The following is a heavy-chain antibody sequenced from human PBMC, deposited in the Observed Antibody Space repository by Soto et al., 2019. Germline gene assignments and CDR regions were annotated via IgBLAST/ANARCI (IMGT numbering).Heavy chain of an antibody. CDR1: GFTFSSYA. J-gene: IGHJ3*02. CDR3: ARDFGYNYGYDAFDI. D-gene: IGHD5-18*01. CDR2: ISGSGGST. V-gene: IGHV3-23*01. Sequence: GGSLRLSCAASGFTFSSYAMSWVRQAPGKGLEWVSGISGSGGSTYYVDSVKGRFTISRDNSKNTLYLQMNSLRAEDTAVYHCARDFGYNYGYDAFDIWGQGTMVTVSS.